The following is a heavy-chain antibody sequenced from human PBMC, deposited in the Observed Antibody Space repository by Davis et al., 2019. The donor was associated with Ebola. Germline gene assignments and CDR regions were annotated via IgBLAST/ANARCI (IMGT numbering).Heavy chain of an antibody. J-gene: IGHJ5*02. CDR3: ARVRSGTVWFDP. CDR2: MNPNSGNT. Sequence: ASVKVSCKASGYTFTSYDINWVRQATGQGLEWMGWMNPNSGNTGYAQKFQGRVTMTRNTSISTAYMELSGLRSEDTAVYYCARVRSGTVWFDPWGQGTLVTVSS. CDR1: GYTFTSYD. D-gene: IGHD3-10*01. V-gene: IGHV1-8*01.